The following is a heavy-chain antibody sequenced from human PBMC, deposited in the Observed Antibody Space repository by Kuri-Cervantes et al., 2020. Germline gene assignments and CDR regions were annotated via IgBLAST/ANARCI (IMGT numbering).Heavy chain of an antibody. V-gene: IGHV4-59*01. CDR3: ARVLGYYDRAWFDP. CDR1: GGSISSYY. Sequence: SETLSLTCTVSGGSISSYYWSWIRQPPGKGLEWIGYIYYSGSTNYNPSLKSRVTISVDTSKNQFSLKLSSVTAADTAVYYCARVLGYYDRAWFDPWGQGNLVTVSS. D-gene: IGHD3-22*01. CDR2: IYYSGST. J-gene: IGHJ5*02.